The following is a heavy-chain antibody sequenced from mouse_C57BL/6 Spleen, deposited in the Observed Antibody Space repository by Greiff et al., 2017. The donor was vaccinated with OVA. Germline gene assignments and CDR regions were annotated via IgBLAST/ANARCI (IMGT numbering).Heavy chain of an antibody. V-gene: IGHV2-6-1*01. Sequence: VKLMESGPGLVAPSQSLSITCTVSGFSLTSYGVHWVRQPPGKGLEWLVVIWSDGSTTYNSALKSRLSISKDNSKSQVFLKMNSLQTDDTAMYYCARHGSTMVTTERRSYWYFDVWGTGTTVTVSS. CDR3: ARHGSTMVTTERRSYWYFDV. D-gene: IGHD2-2*01. CDR2: IWSDGST. CDR1: GFSLTSYG. J-gene: IGHJ1*03.